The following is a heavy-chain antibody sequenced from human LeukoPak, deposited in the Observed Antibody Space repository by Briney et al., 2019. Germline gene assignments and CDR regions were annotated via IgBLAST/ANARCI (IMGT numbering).Heavy chain of an antibody. CDR3: ARVHSGSGYYYDGWFDP. Sequence: SETLSLTCTVSGGSISSYYWSWIRQPPGKGLEWIGYIYYSGSTNYNPSLKSRVTISVDTSKNQFSLKLSSVTAADTAVYYCARVHSGSGYYYDGWFDPWGQGTLVTVSS. CDR2: IYYSGST. J-gene: IGHJ5*02. CDR1: GGSISSYY. D-gene: IGHD3-22*01. V-gene: IGHV4-59*01.